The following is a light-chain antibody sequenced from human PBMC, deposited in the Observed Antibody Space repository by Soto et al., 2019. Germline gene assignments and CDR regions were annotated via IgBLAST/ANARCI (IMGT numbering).Light chain of an antibody. CDR3: QQYGVSPRT. Sequence: EIVLTQSPAPLSLSPGERATLSCRXSQSVSSSYLAWYQQRPGQAPRLLIYGASSRATGIPDRFSGSGSGTDCSLTISRLEPEDVAVYYCQQYGVSPRTFGQGTKVDIK. J-gene: IGKJ1*01. CDR2: GAS. CDR1: QSVSSSY. V-gene: IGKV3-20*01.